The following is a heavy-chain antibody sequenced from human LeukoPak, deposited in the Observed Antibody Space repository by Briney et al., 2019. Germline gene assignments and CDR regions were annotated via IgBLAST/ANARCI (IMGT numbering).Heavy chain of an antibody. Sequence: PGGSLRLSCAVSGFTFTSYGMHWVRKPQGKGLEGVGITSYHGNNKYYADFVKGHFAISRDNSQNMLYLQMNSLRPEDTAVYYCAKDAIAFGSGSYGDYWGQGTLVTVS. CDR3: AKDAIAFGSGSYGDY. V-gene: IGHV3-30*09. CDR1: GFTFTSYG. D-gene: IGHD3-10*01. CDR2: TSYHGNNK. J-gene: IGHJ4*02.